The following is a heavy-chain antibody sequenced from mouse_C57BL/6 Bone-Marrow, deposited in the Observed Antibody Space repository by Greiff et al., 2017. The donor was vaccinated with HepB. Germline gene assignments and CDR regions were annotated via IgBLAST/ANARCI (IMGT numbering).Heavy chain of an antibody. Sequence: EVKLMESGGGLVKPGGSLKLSCAASGFTFSDYGMHWVRQAPEKGLEWVAYISSGSSTIYYADTVKGRFTISRDNAKNTLFLQMTSLRSEDTAMYYCARGDYPYYYAMDDWGQGTSVTVSS. V-gene: IGHV5-17*01. CDR3: ARGDYPYYYAMDD. J-gene: IGHJ4*01. CDR2: ISSGSSTI. CDR1: GFTFSDYG. D-gene: IGHD2-4*01.